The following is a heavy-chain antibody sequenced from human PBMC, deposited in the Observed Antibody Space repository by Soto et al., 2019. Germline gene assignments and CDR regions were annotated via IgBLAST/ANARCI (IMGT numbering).Heavy chain of an antibody. CDR1: GYTFTSYA. CDR2: INAGNGNT. Sequence: ASVKVSCKAPGYTFTSYAMHWVRQAPGQRLEWMGWINAGNGNTKCSQKFQDRVTITRDTSASTAYMELSSLRSEDTAVYYCARRYGVYFDYWGQGTLVTVSS. CDR3: ARRYGVYFDY. D-gene: IGHD4-17*01. J-gene: IGHJ4*02. V-gene: IGHV1-3*01.